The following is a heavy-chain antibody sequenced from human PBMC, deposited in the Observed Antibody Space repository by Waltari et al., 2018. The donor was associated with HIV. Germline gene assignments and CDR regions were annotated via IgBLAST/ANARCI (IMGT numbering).Heavy chain of an antibody. D-gene: IGHD3-10*01. CDR3: ARGGFYGSGSKVN. CDR2: IKQDGSEK. CDR1: GFTFSSYW. J-gene: IGHJ4*02. V-gene: IGHV3-7*04. Sequence: EVQLVESGGGLVQPGGSLRLSCAASGFTFSSYWMSWVRQAPGKGREGGANIKQDGSEKYYVDAVNGRFTIARDNAENSLYLQMNSLRAEDTAVYYCARGGFYGSGSKVNWGQGTLVTVSS.